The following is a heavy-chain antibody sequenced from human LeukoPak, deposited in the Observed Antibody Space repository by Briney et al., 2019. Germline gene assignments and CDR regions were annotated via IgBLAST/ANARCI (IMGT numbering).Heavy chain of an antibody. CDR3: ARARAFVWGSYRYIPYYFDP. Sequence: SETLSLTCAVYGDSFKNYYWTWIRQSPEKGLEWVGEINHGGLTSYNPSLESRLTLLVDTSKNQFSLNLRSVTAADTAVYFCARARAFVWGSYRYIPYYFDPWGQGTLVTVSS. CDR2: INHGGLT. J-gene: IGHJ5*02. V-gene: IGHV4-34*01. CDR1: GDSFKNYY. D-gene: IGHD3-16*02.